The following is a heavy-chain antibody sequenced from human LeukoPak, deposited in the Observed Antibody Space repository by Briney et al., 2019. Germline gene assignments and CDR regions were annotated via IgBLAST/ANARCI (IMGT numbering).Heavy chain of an antibody. J-gene: IGHJ4*02. V-gene: IGHV1-18*01. CDR2: ISAYNGNT. Sequence: ASVKVSCKASGYTFTSYGISWVRQAPGQGLEWMGWISAYNGNTNYAQKLQGRVTMTTDTSTSTAYMELRSLRSDDTAVYYCARTPNYDFWSGYYTARKFDYWGQGTLVTVSS. D-gene: IGHD3-3*01. CDR1: GYTFTSYG. CDR3: ARTPNYDFWSGYYTARKFDY.